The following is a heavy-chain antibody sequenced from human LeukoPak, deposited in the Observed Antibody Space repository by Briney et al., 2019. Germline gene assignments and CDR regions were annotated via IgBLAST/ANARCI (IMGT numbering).Heavy chain of an antibody. CDR2: INWNGGST. Sequence: GGSLRLSCANSGFTFDDYGMSWVRQAPGKGLEWVSGINWNGGSTAYADSVKGRFTISRDNAKNSLYLQMNSLRAEDTALYYCARGDSYDTSGYYYCGPIQHWGQGTLVTVSS. V-gene: IGHV3-20*04. D-gene: IGHD3-22*01. CDR3: ARGDSYDTSGYYYCGPIQH. J-gene: IGHJ1*01. CDR1: GFTFDDYG.